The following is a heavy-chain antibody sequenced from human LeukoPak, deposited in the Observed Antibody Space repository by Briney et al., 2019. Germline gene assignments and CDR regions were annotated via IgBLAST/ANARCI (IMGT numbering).Heavy chain of an antibody. CDR2: INHSGGT. J-gene: IGHJ4*02. CDR3: ARGGDVDTAMGDFDY. D-gene: IGHD5-18*01. V-gene: IGHV4-34*01. CDR1: GGSFSGYY. Sequence: SETLSLTCAVYGGSFSGYYWSWIRQPPGKGLEWIGEINHSGGTNYNPSLRSRDTISVDTSKNQFSLKLSSVTAADTAVYYCARGGDVDTAMGDFDYWGQGILVTVSS.